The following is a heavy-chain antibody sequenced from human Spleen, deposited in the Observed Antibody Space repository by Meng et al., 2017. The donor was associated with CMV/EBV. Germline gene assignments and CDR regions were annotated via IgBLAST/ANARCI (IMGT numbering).Heavy chain of an antibody. CDR1: GSRFSSYW. CDR2: IRQDGSEK. J-gene: IGHJ6*02. Sequence: GGSLRLSCSASGSRFSSYWMTWARQAPGKGLEWVANIRQDGSEKNYADSVKGRFSISRDNAKNSLHLQMDSLRPEDTALYYCARVGEIGTTTYYYYGVDVWGQGTTVTVSS. V-gene: IGHV3-7*04. CDR3: ARVGEIGTTTYYYYGVDV. D-gene: IGHD1-1*01.